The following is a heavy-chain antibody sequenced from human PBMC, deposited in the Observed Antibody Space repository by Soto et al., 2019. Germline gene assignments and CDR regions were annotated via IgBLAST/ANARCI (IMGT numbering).Heavy chain of an antibody. Sequence: SETLSLTCTVSGGSISSYYWSWIRQPPGKGPEWIGNIYYTGNTNYNPSHTSRVSISLDTSKNQFSLKLTSVTAADTAVYYCARVYDFWSGYGPFDFWGQGSLVTVSS. V-gene: IGHV4-59*12. D-gene: IGHD3-3*01. CDR1: GGSISSYY. CDR3: ARVYDFWSGYGPFDF. CDR2: IYYTGNT. J-gene: IGHJ4*02.